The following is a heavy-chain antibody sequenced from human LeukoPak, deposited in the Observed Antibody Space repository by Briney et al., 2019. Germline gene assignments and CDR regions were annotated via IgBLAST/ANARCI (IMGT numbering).Heavy chain of an antibody. CDR1: GYTFTSYD. D-gene: IGHD2-15*01. J-gene: IGHJ3*02. Sequence: ASVKVSCKASGYTFTSYDINWVRQATGQGLEWMGWMNPNSGNTGYAQKFQGRVTMTRNTSISTAYMELSSLRSEDTAVYYCARDGYCSGGSCRDAFDIWGQGTMVTVSS. CDR2: MNPNSGNT. V-gene: IGHV1-8*01. CDR3: ARDGYCSGGSCRDAFDI.